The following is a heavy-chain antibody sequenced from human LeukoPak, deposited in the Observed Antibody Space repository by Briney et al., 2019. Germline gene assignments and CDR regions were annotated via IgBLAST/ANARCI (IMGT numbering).Heavy chain of an antibody. CDR3: ARLGQLVVGHGEFDY. J-gene: IGHJ4*02. CDR1: GYSFSGYW. Sequence: PGESLKISCKASGYSFSGYWIGWVRQMPGKGLEWMGIIYPGDSDTAYSPSFQGQVTISADKSINTAYLQWSSLKASDTAMYYCARLGQLVVGHGEFDYWGQGTLVTVPS. CDR2: IYPGDSDT. D-gene: IGHD6-6*01. V-gene: IGHV5-51*03.